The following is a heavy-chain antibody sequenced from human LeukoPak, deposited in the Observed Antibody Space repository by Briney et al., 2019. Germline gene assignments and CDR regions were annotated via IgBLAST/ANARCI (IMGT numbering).Heavy chain of an antibody. D-gene: IGHD3-9*01. CDR2: IYHSGST. CDR1: GYSISSGYY. V-gene: IGHV4-38-2*02. Sequence: SETLSLTCTVSGYSISSGYYWGWIRQPPGKGLEWIGSIYHSGSTYYNPSLKSRVTISVDTSKNQFSLKLSSVTAADTAVYYCARDSLKGRYFDWLSYFDYWGQGTLVTVSS. CDR3: ARDSLKGRYFDWLSYFDY. J-gene: IGHJ4*02.